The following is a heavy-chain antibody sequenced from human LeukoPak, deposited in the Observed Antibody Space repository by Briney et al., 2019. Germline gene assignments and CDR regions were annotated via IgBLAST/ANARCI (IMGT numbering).Heavy chain of an antibody. CDR2: IYYSGTT. J-gene: IGHJ4*02. Sequence: PSETLSLTCTVSGGSISSYYWSWIRQPPGKGLEWIGSIYYSGTTYYNPSLKSRVTISVDTSKNQFSLKLSSVTAADTAVYYCARRGNILSGYYQFWGQGTLVTVSS. D-gene: IGHD3-9*01. CDR1: GGSISSYY. CDR3: ARRGNILSGYYQF. V-gene: IGHV4-59*05.